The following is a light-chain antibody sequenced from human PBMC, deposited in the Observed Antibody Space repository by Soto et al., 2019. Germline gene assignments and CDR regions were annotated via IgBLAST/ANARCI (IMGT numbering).Light chain of an antibody. Sequence: AIRRTQSPSSLSASTGDRVTITCLASQGISSYLAWYQQKPGKAPKLLIYAASTLQSGVPSRFSGSGSGTDFTLTISSLQPDDFATYYCQQYNSYSRPFGQGT. CDR2: AAS. V-gene: IGKV1-8*01. CDR1: QGISSY. CDR3: QQYNSYSRP. J-gene: IGKJ1*01.